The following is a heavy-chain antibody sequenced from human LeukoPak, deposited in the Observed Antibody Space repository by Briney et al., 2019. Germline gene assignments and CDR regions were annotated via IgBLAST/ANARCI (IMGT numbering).Heavy chain of an antibody. CDR3: ARFSTVTTSY. Sequence: SQTLSLTCTVSGGSISSGSYYWSWIRQPAGKGLEWIGRIYTSGSTNYNPSLKSRVTISVDTSKNQFSLKLSSVTAADTAVYYCARFSTVTTSYWGQGTLVTVSS. CDR2: IYTSGST. D-gene: IGHD4-17*01. CDR1: GGSISSGSYY. V-gene: IGHV4-61*02. J-gene: IGHJ4*02.